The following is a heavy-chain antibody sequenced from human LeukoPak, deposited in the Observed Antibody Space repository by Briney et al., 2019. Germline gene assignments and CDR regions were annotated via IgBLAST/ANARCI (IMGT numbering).Heavy chain of an antibody. CDR3: ARGGIQVSGIDEFDY. D-gene: IGHD6-19*01. Sequence: PGGSLRLSCAASGFSFSNYWMTWVRQAPGKGLEWISAISGSGGSTYYADSVKGRFTISRGNAESSLYLQMNSQRAEDTAVYYCARGGIQVSGIDEFDYWGQGTLVTVSS. V-gene: IGHV3-23*01. J-gene: IGHJ4*02. CDR1: GFSFSNYW. CDR2: ISGSGGST.